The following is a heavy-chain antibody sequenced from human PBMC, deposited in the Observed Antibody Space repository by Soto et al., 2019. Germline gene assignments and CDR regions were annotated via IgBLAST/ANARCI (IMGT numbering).Heavy chain of an antibody. CDR1: GFTFSDYA. V-gene: IGHV3-23*01. CDR2: TSGSGGDL. J-gene: IGHJ6*02. Sequence: EVQLLESGGGSVQPGGSLRLSCAASGFTFSDYAMSWVRQAPGKGLEWVSSTSGSGGDLYHADSVKGRFTISRDNSKNTLYLQMNSLRAEDTAIYYCAKGWLYGAGMGVWGQGTTVTVSS. D-gene: IGHD3-22*01. CDR3: AKGWLYGAGMGV.